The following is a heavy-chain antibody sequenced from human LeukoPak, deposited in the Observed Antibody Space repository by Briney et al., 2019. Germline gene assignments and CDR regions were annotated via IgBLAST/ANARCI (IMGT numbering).Heavy chain of an antibody. CDR1: GGSISSGDYY. CDR3: ARRRRIVGATPGAFDI. CDR2: IYYSGST. V-gene: IGHV4-30-4*01. J-gene: IGHJ3*02. D-gene: IGHD1-26*01. Sequence: SQTLSLTCTVSGGSISSGDYYWSWIRQPPGKGLEWIGYIYYSGSTYYNPSLKSRVTISVDTSKNQFSLKLSSVTAADTAVYYCARRRRIVGATPGAFDIWGQGTMVTVSS.